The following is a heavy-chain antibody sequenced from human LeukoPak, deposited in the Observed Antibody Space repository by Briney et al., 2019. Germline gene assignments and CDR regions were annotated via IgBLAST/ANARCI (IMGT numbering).Heavy chain of an antibody. Sequence: GASVKVSCKASGYTFTSYGISWVRQAPGQGLEWMGWISAYNGNTNYAQKLQGRVTMTTDTSTSTAYMELSSLRSEDTAVYYCATVGPIVGAHYYYYYYMDVWGKGTTVTVSS. CDR2: ISAYNGNT. D-gene: IGHD1-26*01. V-gene: IGHV1-18*01. J-gene: IGHJ6*03. CDR3: ATVGPIVGAHYYYYYYMDV. CDR1: GYTFTSYG.